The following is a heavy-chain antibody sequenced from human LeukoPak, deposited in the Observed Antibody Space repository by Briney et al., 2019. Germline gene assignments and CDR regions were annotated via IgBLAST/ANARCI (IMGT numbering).Heavy chain of an antibody. CDR1: GVNLSPYG. Sequence: PGMSLRLSCAASGVNLSPYGMHWVRQAPGKGLEWVAVISYEGGTQHYADSVKGRFIISRDNPRNTLYLQMNILRTEDTAVYYCAKEGTPQVSTWYDLWGQGTQVIVSS. CDR3: AKEGTPQVSTWYDL. V-gene: IGHV3-30*18. J-gene: IGHJ5*02. CDR2: ISYEGGTQ. D-gene: IGHD3-10*01.